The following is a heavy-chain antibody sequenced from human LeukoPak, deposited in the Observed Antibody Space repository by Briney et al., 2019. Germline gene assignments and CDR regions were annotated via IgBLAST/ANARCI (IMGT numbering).Heavy chain of an antibody. J-gene: IGHJ4*02. CDR2: IKEDGSES. D-gene: IGHD3-3*01. V-gene: IGHV3-7*03. Sequence: GGSLRLSCAASGFNFGELWMAWVRQTPGMGLQWVADIKEDGSESFYVDSVKGRFTISRDNSKNSLDLQMNSLRVEDTAVYFCAKDYIYGDGYWDFDYWGQGILVTVSS. CDR1: GFNFGELW. CDR3: AKDYIYGDGYWDFDY.